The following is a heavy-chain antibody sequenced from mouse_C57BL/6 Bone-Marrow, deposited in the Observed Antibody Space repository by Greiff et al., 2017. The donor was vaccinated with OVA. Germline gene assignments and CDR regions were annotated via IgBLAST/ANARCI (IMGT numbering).Heavy chain of an antibody. Sequence: EVQRVESEGGLVQPGGSLKLSCAASGFTFSDYYMYWVRQTPEKRLEWVAYISNGGGSTYYPDTVKGRFTISRDNAKNTLYLQMSRLKSEDTAMYYCARRGNWVDYWGQGTTLTVSS. J-gene: IGHJ2*01. CDR2: ISNGGGST. CDR3: ARRGNWVDY. CDR1: GFTFSDYY. D-gene: IGHD4-1*01. V-gene: IGHV5-12*01.